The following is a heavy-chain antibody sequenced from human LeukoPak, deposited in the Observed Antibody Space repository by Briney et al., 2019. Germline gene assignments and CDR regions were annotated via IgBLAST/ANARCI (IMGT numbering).Heavy chain of an antibody. CDR2: FDPEDGET. CDR3: ATGPGDGGGVEL. Sequence: ASVKVSCKVSGYTLTELSMHWVRQAPGKGLEWMGGFDPEDGETIYAQKFQGRVTMTEDTSTDTAYMELSSLRSEDTAVHYCATGPGDGGGVELWGQGTLVTVSS. D-gene: IGHD3-16*01. CDR1: GYTLTELS. V-gene: IGHV1-24*01. J-gene: IGHJ4*02.